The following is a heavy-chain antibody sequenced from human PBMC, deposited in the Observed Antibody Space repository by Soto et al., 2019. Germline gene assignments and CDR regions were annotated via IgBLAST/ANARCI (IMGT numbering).Heavy chain of an antibody. J-gene: IGHJ4*02. CDR3: ARTGGMGDYDY. D-gene: IGHD2-15*01. CDR1: GGSISSYY. CDR2: IYYSGST. V-gene: IGHV4-59*01. Sequence: SETLSLTCTVSGGSISSYYWSWIRQPPGKGLEWIGYIYYSGSTNYNPSLKSRVTISVDTSKNQFSLKLSSVTAADTAVYYCARTGGMGDYDYWGQGTLVTVSS.